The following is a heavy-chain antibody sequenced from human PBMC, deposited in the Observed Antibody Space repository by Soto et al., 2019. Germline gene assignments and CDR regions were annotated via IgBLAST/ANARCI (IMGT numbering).Heavy chain of an antibody. J-gene: IGHJ4*02. CDR3: ARVGGSGWNFDS. V-gene: IGHV4-30-2*01. Sequence: SETLSLTCAVSGGSINSGGYSWSWIRQPPGKGLEWIGYIYHSGSTYYNPSLKSRVTISVDRSKNQFSLKLNSMTAADTAIYYCARVGGSGWNFDSWGQGILVTVSS. CDR1: GGSINSGGYS. CDR2: IYHSGST. D-gene: IGHD6-19*01.